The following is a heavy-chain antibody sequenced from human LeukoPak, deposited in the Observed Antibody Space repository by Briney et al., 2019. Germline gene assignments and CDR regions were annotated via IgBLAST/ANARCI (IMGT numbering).Heavy chain of an antibody. CDR2: ISYDGSNK. CDR1: GFTFSSYA. J-gene: IGHJ4*02. Sequence: GGSLRLSCAASGFTFSSYAMHWVRQAPGKGLEWVAVISYDGSNKYYADSVKGRFTISRDNSKNTLCLQMNSLRAEDTAVYYCARDRTGNFDYWGQGTLVTVSS. V-gene: IGHV3-30-3*01. D-gene: IGHD1-1*01. CDR3: ARDRTGNFDY.